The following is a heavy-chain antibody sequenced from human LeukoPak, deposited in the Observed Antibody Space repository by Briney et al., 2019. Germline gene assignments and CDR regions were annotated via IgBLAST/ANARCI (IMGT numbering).Heavy chain of an antibody. CDR3: ARRSGIAVAGAFDY. V-gene: IGHV3-7*01. J-gene: IGHJ4*02. Sequence: PGESLRLSCAASGFTFTTYWMSWVRQAPGKGLEWVANIKQDGSQKSYVDSVKGRFTISRDNANNLLYLQMNSLRAEDTAVYYCARRSGIAVAGAFDYWGQGTLVTVSS. CDR1: GFTFTTYW. D-gene: IGHD6-19*01. CDR2: IKQDGSQK.